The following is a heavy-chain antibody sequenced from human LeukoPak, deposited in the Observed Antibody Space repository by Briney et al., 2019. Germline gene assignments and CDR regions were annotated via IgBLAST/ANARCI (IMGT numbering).Heavy chain of an antibody. D-gene: IGHD3-3*01. J-gene: IGHJ5*02. CDR3: ARHHNDFWSGSSNWFDP. CDR1: GFTFASYR. Sequence: ASVKVSCEASGFTFASYRISWVRQAPGQGLEWMGWISAYNGNTNYAQKLQGRVTMTTDTSTSTAYMELRSLRSDDTAVYYCARHHNDFWSGSSNWFDPWGQGTLVTVSS. CDR2: ISAYNGNT. V-gene: IGHV1-18*01.